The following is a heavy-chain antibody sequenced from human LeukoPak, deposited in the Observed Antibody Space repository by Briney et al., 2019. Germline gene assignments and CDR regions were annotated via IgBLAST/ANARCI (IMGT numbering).Heavy chain of an antibody. Sequence: PGGSLRLSCAASGLTFSSYSMTWVRQAPGKGLEWVATIKQNGNEKYYVASVEGRFTISRDNAKNSLYLQMNSLRADDTAVYYCARFAAGGSYYYYMDVWGKGTTVTVSS. V-gene: IGHV3-7*01. CDR3: ARFAAGGSYYYYMDV. J-gene: IGHJ6*03. CDR1: GLTFSSYS. D-gene: IGHD6-25*01. CDR2: IKQNGNEK.